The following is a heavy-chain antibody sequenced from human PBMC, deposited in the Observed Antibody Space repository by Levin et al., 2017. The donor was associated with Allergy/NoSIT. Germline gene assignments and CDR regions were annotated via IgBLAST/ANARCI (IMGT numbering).Heavy chain of an antibody. Sequence: PLVFLLFFFFFSFFSFLLSSLSWVRQAPGKGLEWVSAITGSGTYTNYADSVKGRFTISRAHPKNTLYLQMNSLRAGDTAIYYCASRPDSDGVHFWGQGTMVTVSS. CDR2: ITGSGTYT. CDR1: FFSFLLSS. J-gene: IGHJ3*01. CDR3: ASRPDSDGVHF. V-gene: IGHV3-23*01. D-gene: IGHD2-21*02.